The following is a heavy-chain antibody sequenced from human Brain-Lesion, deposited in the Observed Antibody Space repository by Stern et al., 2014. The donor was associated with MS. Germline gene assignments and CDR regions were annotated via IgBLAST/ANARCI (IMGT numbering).Heavy chain of an antibody. V-gene: IGHV3-30*01. Sequence: VQLVQSGGGVVQPGRSLRISCAASGFTFSYHAMHWVRQAPGKGLEWVALISYDGSDKNDADSVQGRFTISRDNQRITLYRQQNSLRVDDTAVYYCARGGAVTTSDYYLDYWGQGILVTVSS. CDR2: ISYDGSDK. D-gene: IGHD4-17*01. J-gene: IGHJ4*02. CDR1: GFTFSYHA. CDR3: ARGGAVTTSDYYLDY.